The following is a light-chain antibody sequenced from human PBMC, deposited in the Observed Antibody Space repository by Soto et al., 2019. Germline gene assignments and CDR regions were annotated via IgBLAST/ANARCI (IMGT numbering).Light chain of an antibody. J-gene: IGKJ1*01. CDR1: QSVRSSY. Sequence: PGERATLSCRASQSVRSSYLSWYQHRPGQAPRVLIYDASSRATGIPDRFSGSGSGTDFTLIISRLEPEDFAVYYCQQYGSSPWTFGQGTKV. V-gene: IGKV3-20*01. CDR2: DAS. CDR3: QQYGSSPWT.